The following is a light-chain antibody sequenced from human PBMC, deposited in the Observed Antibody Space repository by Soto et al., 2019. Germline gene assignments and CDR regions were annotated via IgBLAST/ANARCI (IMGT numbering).Light chain of an antibody. J-gene: IGKJ1*01. V-gene: IGKV3-20*01. Sequence: EIVLTQSPGTLSLSPGERATLSCRASQSFSSSYLAWYQQKPGQAPRLIIYGASSRATGIPDRFSGSGSGTDFTLTISRLEPEDFAVYYCQQYGSSPSTFGQGTRV. CDR3: QQYGSSPST. CDR2: GAS. CDR1: QSFSSSY.